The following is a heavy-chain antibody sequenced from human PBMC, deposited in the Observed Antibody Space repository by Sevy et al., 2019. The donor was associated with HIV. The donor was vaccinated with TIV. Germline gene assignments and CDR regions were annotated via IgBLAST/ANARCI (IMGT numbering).Heavy chain of an antibody. CDR2: ISSSGSTI. CDR3: ASTPCGGDCYSFDY. D-gene: IGHD2-21*02. CDR1: GFTFSSYE. V-gene: IGHV3-48*03. Sequence: GGSLRLSCAASGFTFSSYEMNWVRQAPGKGLEWLSYISSSGSTIYYADSVKGRFTISRDNAKNSLYLQMNSLRAEDTAVYYCASTPCGGDCYSFDYWGQGTLVTVSS. J-gene: IGHJ4*02.